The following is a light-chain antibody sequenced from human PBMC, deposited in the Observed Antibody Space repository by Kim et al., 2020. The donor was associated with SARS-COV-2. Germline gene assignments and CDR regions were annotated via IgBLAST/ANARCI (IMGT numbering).Light chain of an antibody. V-gene: IGLV2-11*01. CDR1: SSDVGGFNY. J-gene: IGLJ1*01. CDR3: CSYAGSYTYV. Sequence: QSALTQPRSVSGSPGQSVTISCTGTSSDVGGFNYVSWYQHYPGKAPKVMIYDVNKRPSGVPDRFSGSKSGNTASLTISGLQAEDEAEYYCCSYAGSYTYVFGTGTKVTVL. CDR2: DVN.